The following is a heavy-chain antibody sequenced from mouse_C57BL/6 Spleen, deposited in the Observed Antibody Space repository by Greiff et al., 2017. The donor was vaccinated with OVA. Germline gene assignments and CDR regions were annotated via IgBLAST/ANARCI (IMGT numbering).Heavy chain of an antibody. J-gene: IGHJ1*03. D-gene: IGHD1-1*01. CDR1: GFNIKNTY. Sequence: VHVKQSVAELVRPGASVKLSCTASGFNIKNTYMHWVKQRPEQGLEWIGRIDPANGNTKYAPKFQGKATITADTSSNTAYLQLSSLTSEDTAIYYCARITTVVATDYWYFDVWGTGTTVTVSS. CDR2: IDPANGNT. CDR3: ARITTVVATDYWYFDV. V-gene: IGHV14-3*01.